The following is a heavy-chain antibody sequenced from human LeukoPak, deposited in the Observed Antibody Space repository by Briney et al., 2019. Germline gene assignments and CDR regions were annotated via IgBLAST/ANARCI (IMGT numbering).Heavy chain of an antibody. CDR1: GGSFSGYY. CDR2: INHSGST. Sequence: SETLSLTCAVYGGSFSGYYWSWIRQPPGKGLEWIGEINHSGSTNYNPSLKSRVTISVDTSKNQFSLKLSSVTAADTAVYYCARGGELVVPRNYFDYWGQGTLVTVSS. J-gene: IGHJ4*02. D-gene: IGHD1-26*01. CDR3: ARGGELVVPRNYFDY. V-gene: IGHV4-34*01.